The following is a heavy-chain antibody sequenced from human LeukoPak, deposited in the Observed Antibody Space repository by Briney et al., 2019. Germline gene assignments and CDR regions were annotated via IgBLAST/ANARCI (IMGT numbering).Heavy chain of an antibody. CDR1: GFTFSSYW. V-gene: IGHV3-74*01. D-gene: IGHD4-17*01. Sequence: GGSLRLPCAASGFTFSSYWMHWVRQSPGKGLVWVSRINSDGSRTSYADSVKGRFTISRDNAKNTLSLQMSSLRAEDTAVYHCARGGDYPFDYWGQGTLVTVSS. CDR2: INSDGSRT. CDR3: ARGGDYPFDY. J-gene: IGHJ4*02.